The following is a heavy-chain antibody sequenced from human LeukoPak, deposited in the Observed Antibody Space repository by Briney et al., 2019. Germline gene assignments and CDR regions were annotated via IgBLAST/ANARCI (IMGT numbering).Heavy chain of an antibody. CDR1: GFTFSSYA. Sequence: GGSLRLSCAASGFTFSSYAMSWVRQAPGKGLEWVSAIRGSGGSTYSADSVKGRFTISRDNSKNTLSLQIKSVRAGDTAVYYCAKKVGDFWSGYYVDFDYWGQGTLVTVSS. V-gene: IGHV3-23*01. CDR2: IRGSGGST. CDR3: AKKVGDFWSGYYVDFDY. J-gene: IGHJ4*02. D-gene: IGHD3-3*01.